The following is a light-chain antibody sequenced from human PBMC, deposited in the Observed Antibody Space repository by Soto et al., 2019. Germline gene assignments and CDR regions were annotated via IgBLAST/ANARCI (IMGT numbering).Light chain of an antibody. V-gene: IGKV1-17*01. CDR2: AVS. CDR3: LQHNSYPLT. J-gene: IGKJ4*02. CDR1: QGIRKD. Sequence: DIQMTQSPSSLSASVGDRVTITCRASQGIRKDLGWYQQKPGKAPQRLIYAVSSLHSGVPSRFSGSGSWTEITLTISSLQAEDSATYYCLQHNSYPLTFGGGTKVEIK.